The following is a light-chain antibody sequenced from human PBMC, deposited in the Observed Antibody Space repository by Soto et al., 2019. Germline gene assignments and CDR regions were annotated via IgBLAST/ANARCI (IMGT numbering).Light chain of an antibody. CDR2: GAS. J-gene: IGKJ3*01. V-gene: IGKV1-9*01. Sequence: IQLAQSPSSLSASMGDRVTITCRASQGIINYLAWYQQKPGKAPKLLIYGASTLQGGVPSRFSGSGSGTDFPLTVSSLQPEELATYFCQQLFTYPPTFGPGTKVDIK. CDR1: QGIINY. CDR3: QQLFTYPPT.